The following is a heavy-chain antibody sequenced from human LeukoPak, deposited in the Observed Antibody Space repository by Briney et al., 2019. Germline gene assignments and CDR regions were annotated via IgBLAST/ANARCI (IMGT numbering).Heavy chain of an antibody. CDR1: GGSISSSSYY. CDR2: IYTSGST. CDR3: ARGTYYYDSSGYLPFDY. D-gene: IGHD3-22*01. V-gene: IGHV4-61*02. J-gene: IGHJ4*02. Sequence: SETLSLTCTVSGGSISSSSYYWSWIRQPAGKGLEWIGRIYTSGSTNYNPSLKSRVTMSVDTSKNQFSLKLSSVTAADTAVYYCARGTYYYDSSGYLPFDYWGQGTLVTVSS.